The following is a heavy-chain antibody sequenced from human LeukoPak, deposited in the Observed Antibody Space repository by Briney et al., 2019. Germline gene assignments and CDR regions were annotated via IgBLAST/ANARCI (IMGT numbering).Heavy chain of an antibody. CDR2: IIPIFGTA. CDR1: GGTFSSYA. CDR3: ARPAKGHCSSTSCPPYFDY. Sequence: AASVKVSCKASGGTFSSYAISWVRQAPGQGLEWMGGIIPIFGTANYAQKFQGRVTITTDESTSTAYMELSSLRSEDTAVYYCARPAKGHCSSTSCPPYFDYWGQGTLVTVSS. V-gene: IGHV1-69*05. J-gene: IGHJ4*02. D-gene: IGHD2-2*01.